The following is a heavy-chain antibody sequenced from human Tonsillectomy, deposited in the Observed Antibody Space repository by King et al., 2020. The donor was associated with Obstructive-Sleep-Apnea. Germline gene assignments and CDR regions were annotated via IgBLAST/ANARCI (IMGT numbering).Heavy chain of an antibody. J-gene: IGHJ3*02. CDR3: AKERTVARSRACAI. D-gene: IGHD5-12*01. V-gene: IGHV3-30*18. CDR1: GFTFSSYG. CDR2: ISYDGSNK. Sequence: VQLVESGGGVVQPGRSLRLSCAASGFTFSSYGMHWVRQAPGKGLEWVAVISYDGSNKYYADSVKGRVTISRDNSKNTLYLQMNSLRSEDTAVYYCAKERTVARSRACAIWGRRTMLTVSS.